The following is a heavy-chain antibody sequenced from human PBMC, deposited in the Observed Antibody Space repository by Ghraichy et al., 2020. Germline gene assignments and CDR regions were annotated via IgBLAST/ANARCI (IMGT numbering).Heavy chain of an antibody. J-gene: IGHJ4*02. D-gene: IGHD3-3*01. CDR1: GFTFSSYG. V-gene: IGHV3-33*01. CDR3: ATGLGGVVTGDY. Sequence: GESLNISCAASGFTFSSYGMHWVRQAPGKGLEWVAVIWYDGSNKYYADSVKGRFTISRDNSKNTLYLQMNSLRAEDTAVYYCATGLGGVVTGDYWGQGTLVTVSS. CDR2: IWYDGSNK.